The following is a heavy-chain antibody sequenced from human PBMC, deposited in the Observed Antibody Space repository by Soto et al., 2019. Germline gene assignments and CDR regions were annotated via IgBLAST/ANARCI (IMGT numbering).Heavy chain of an antibody. J-gene: IGHJ6*02. D-gene: IGHD3-10*01. CDR1: GFTFSSYS. CDR2: ISRSSRYI. V-gene: IGHV3-21*01. Sequence: EVQLVESGGGLVKPGGSLRLSCAASGFTFSSYSMNWVRQAPGKGLEWVSSISRSSRYIHYADSMKGPVTISRDNAKNSLTLQMNSLRAEDTAVYYCARGILWFGESSYYSGMDVWGQGTTVTVSS. CDR3: ARGILWFGESSYYSGMDV.